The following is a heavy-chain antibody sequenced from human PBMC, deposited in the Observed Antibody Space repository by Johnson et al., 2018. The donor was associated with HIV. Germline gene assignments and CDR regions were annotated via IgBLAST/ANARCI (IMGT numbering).Heavy chain of an antibody. V-gene: IGHV3-7*03. CDR3: AKGGSYAPFDAFDI. D-gene: IGHD1-26*01. CDR2: TKQDGSEK. Sequence: VQLVESGGGLVQPGGSLRLSCAASGFSFSSYWMSWVRQAPGKGLEWVANTKQDGSEKYYVDSVKGRFTISRDNAKNTMYLQINSLRAEDTAVYYCAKGGSYAPFDAFDIWGRGTMVTVSS. J-gene: IGHJ3*02. CDR1: GFSFSSYW.